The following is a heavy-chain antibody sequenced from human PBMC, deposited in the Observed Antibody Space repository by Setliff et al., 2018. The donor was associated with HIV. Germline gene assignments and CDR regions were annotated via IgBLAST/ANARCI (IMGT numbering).Heavy chain of an antibody. CDR3: AVYGSSWFRYYGMDV. Sequence: GASVKVSCKASGYTFNNYGISWVRQAPGQGLEWMGWINTHSGYTNYAEKFQGRVTMTRDTSISTAYMELSRLRSDDTAVYYCAVYGSSWFRYYGMDVWGQGTTVTVSS. CDR1: GYTFNNYG. V-gene: IGHV1-2*02. CDR2: INTHSGYT. J-gene: IGHJ6*02. D-gene: IGHD6-13*01.